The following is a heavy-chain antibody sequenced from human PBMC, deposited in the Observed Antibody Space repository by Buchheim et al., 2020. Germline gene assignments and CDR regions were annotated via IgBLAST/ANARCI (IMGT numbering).Heavy chain of an antibody. CDR3: ARTGFRGEVTQ. Sequence: QVQLQASGPRLVKPSQTLSLTCTVSGASINTGGYYWSWIRQVPGKGLEWVGYIYHTGETYYNPSLESRLSISLSTSESQFSLQLTSVTAADTALYYCARTGFRGEVTQWGQEIL. CDR2: IYHTGET. V-gene: IGHV4-31*03. J-gene: IGHJ4*02. CDR1: GASINTGGYY. D-gene: IGHD2-21*02.